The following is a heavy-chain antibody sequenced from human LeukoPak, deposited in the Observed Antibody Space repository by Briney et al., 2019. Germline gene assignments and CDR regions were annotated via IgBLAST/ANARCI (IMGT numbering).Heavy chain of an antibody. Sequence: PGGSLRLSCAASGFTFSSYAMSWVRQAPGKGLEWVSAISGSGGSTYYADSVKGRFTISRDNSKNTLYLQMNSLRAEDTAVYYCAKYPNLVGATKYFDYWGQGTLVTVSS. CDR1: GFTFSSYA. D-gene: IGHD1-26*01. CDR3: AKYPNLVGATKYFDY. CDR2: ISGSGGST. V-gene: IGHV3-23*01. J-gene: IGHJ4*02.